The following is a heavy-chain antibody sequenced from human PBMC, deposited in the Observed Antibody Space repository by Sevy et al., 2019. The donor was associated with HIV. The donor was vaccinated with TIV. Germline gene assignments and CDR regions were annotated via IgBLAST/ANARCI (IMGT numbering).Heavy chain of an antibody. CDR1: GFTFSSYS. D-gene: IGHD2-15*01. Sequence: GGSLRLSCAASGFTFSSYSMNWVRQAPGKGLEWVSYISSSSSTIYYGDSVKGRFTISRDNAMNSPYLQMNSLRDEETAVYYCARDGSFCSGGSCYSSYYYYYYMDVWGKGTTVTVSS. J-gene: IGHJ6*03. V-gene: IGHV3-48*02. CDR2: ISSSSSTI. CDR3: ARDGSFCSGGSCYSSYYYYYYMDV.